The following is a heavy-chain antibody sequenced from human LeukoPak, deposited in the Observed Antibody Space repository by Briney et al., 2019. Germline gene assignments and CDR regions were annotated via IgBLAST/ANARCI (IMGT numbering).Heavy chain of an antibody. D-gene: IGHD3-22*01. CDR1: GGSFSGYY. CDR2: INHSGST. V-gene: IGHV4-34*01. CDR3: AREGYYYDSSGYGGHVFDY. Sequence: SETLSLTCAVYGGSFSGYYWSWIRKPPGKGLEWIGEINHSGSTNYNPSLKSRVTISVDTSKNQFSLKLSSVTAADTAVYYCAREGYYYDSSGYGGHVFDYWGQGTLVTVSS. J-gene: IGHJ4*02.